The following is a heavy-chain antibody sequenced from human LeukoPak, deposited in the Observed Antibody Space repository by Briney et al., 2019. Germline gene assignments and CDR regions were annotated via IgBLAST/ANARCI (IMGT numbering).Heavy chain of an antibody. CDR2: IYHSGNT. Sequence: SGTLSLTCAVSGGSISSTNWWSWVRPPPGKGLEWIGEIYHSGNTNYNPSLKSRVTISVDKSKNQFSLKLSSVIAADTAVYYCARRAGTAYFDYWGQGTLVTVSS. J-gene: IGHJ4*02. CDR1: GGSISSTNW. CDR3: ARRAGTAYFDY. V-gene: IGHV4-4*02. D-gene: IGHD1-1*01.